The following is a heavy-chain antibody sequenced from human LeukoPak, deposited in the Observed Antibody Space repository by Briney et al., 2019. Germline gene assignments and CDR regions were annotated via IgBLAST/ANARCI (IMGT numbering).Heavy chain of an antibody. CDR2: IRHDSTDL. J-gene: IGHJ4*02. Sequence: GGSLRLSCAASGFTFSTYSMNWVRQAPGKGLEWVSFIRHDSTDLYYADSVKGRFTVSRDNVKNLLYLQMNSLTAEDTAVYYCARDWFGETVWGRGTLVTVSS. CDR3: ARDWFGETV. D-gene: IGHD3-10*01. CDR1: GFTFSTYS. V-gene: IGHV3-48*01.